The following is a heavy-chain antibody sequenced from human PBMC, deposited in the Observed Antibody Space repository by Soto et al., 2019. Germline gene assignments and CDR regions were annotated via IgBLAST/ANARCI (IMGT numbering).Heavy chain of an antibody. CDR2: IKQDGGAK. CDR3: AKAIYGGNSDFGY. V-gene: IGHV3-7*05. Sequence: EVHLVESGGGLVQPGGSLRLSCAASGFTFSSYWMTWVRQAPGKGLEWVANIKQDGGAKYYVDSVKGRFTISRDNAKNSLYLKMNSLRAEDTAVYYCAKAIYGGNSDFGYWGQGTRVTFSS. J-gene: IGHJ4*02. D-gene: IGHD4-17*01. CDR1: GFTFSSYW.